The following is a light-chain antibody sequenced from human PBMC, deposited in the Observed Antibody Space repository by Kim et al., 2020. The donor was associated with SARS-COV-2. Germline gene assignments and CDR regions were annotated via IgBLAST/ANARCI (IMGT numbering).Light chain of an antibody. J-gene: IGLJ2*01. CDR3: QVWDNAGDGQVL. Sequence: PGKTASIACGGANIGSKSLHWYQQKPGQAPVLVMYYDNSRPSGIPERFSGSNSGNTATLTIIRVEAGDEADYYCQVWDNAGDGQVLFGGGTQLTVL. CDR1: NIGSKS. V-gene: IGLV3-21*04. CDR2: YDN.